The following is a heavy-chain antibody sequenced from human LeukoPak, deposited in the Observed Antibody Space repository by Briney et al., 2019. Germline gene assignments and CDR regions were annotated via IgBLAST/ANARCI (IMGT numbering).Heavy chain of an antibody. J-gene: IGHJ3*02. Sequence: GGSLRLSCAASGFTFSDYYMSWIRQAPGKGLEWVSYISSSGSTIYYADSVKGRFTISRDNAKNSLYLQMNSLRAEDTAVYYCASLKPRQMVYARAKRPHDAFDIWGQGTMVTVSS. CDR3: ASLKPRQMVYARAKRPHDAFDI. D-gene: IGHD2-8*01. CDR1: GFTFSDYY. V-gene: IGHV3-11*01. CDR2: ISSSGSTI.